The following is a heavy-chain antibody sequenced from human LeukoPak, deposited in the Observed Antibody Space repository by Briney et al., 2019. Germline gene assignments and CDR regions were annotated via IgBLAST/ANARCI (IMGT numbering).Heavy chain of an antibody. CDR2: IYHSGST. CDR1: GYSISSGYY. Sequence: SETLSLTCAVSGYSISSGYYWGRIRQPPGKGLEWIGSIYHSGSTYYNPSLKSRVTISVDTSKNQFSLKLSSVTAADTAVYYCARAVRGVMEPNWFDPWGQGTLVTVSS. V-gene: IGHV4-38-2*01. D-gene: IGHD3-10*01. CDR3: ARAVRGVMEPNWFDP. J-gene: IGHJ5*02.